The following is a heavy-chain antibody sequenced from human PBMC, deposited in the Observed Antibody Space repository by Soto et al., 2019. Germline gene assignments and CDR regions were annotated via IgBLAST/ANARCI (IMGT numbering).Heavy chain of an antibody. Sequence: EVQVLESGGGLVQPGGTLRLSCAASGFSFGRYAMSWVRQAPGKGLVWVSTIEYDGVKTRYADSVKGRFTTSRDNSKNTLFLQMNSLRADDTAIYCCSPDSSGGEFDCWGQGTLVTFSS. V-gene: IGHV3-23*01. D-gene: IGHD6-19*01. J-gene: IGHJ4*02. CDR2: IEYDGVKT. CDR3: SPDSSGGEFDC. CDR1: GFSFGRYA.